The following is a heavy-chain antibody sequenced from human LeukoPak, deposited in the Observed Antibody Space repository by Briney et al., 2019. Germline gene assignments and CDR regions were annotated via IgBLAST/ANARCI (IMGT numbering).Heavy chain of an antibody. CDR1: GFTFSSYG. CDR2: IRYDGSNK. D-gene: IGHD2-2*02. J-gene: IGHJ4*02. Sequence: GGSLRLSCAASGFTFSSYGMHWVRQAPGKGLEWVAFIRYDGSNKYYAGSVKGRFTISRDNSKNTLYLQMNSLRAEDTAVYYCAKDRDCSSTRCYTGDFDYWGQGTLVTVSS. V-gene: IGHV3-30*02. CDR3: AKDRDCSSTRCYTGDFDY.